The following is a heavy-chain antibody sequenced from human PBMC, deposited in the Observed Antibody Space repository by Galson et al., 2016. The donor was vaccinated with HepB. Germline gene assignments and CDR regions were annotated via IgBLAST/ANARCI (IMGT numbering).Heavy chain of an antibody. D-gene: IGHD1-1*01. J-gene: IGHJ5*02. V-gene: IGHV3-64D*06. CDR2: LEGNGGRT. CDR3: VKGGSTTWPPNWFDP. Sequence: SLRLSCAASGFMFNAYAMHWVRQAPGKGLEYVASLEGNGGRTQMANSVKGRFTISRDNSKNTVYLQMTSLTTEDTAVYHCVKGGSTTWPPNWFDPWGQGTRVIVSS. CDR1: GFMFNAYA.